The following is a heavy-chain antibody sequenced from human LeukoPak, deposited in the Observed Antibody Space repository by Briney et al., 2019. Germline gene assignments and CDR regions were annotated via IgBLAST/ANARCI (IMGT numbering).Heavy chain of an antibody. V-gene: IGHV4-34*01. CDR2: INHSGST. D-gene: IGHD2-2*01. Sequence: PSETLSLTCAVYGGSFSGYYWSWIRQPPGKGLEWIGEINHSGSTNYNPSLKSRVTISVDTSKNQFSLKLSSVTAADTAVYYCARGKSLGYCSSTSCPRYAFDIWGQGTMVTVSS. J-gene: IGHJ3*02. CDR1: GGSFSGYY. CDR3: ARGKSLGYCSSTSCPRYAFDI.